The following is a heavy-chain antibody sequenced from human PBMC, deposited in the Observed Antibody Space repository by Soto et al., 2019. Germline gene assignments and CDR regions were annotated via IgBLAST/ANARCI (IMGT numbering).Heavy chain of an antibody. D-gene: IGHD5-12*01. Sequence: SESLSLSRPVPCGPITSYYWSWIPQPAGKGLDCVVRIYYSVITNYNPCLKIRFTISVDTSKNRLSLKLSSVTAADTAVYYCARKSDMATIKGGDAFDIWGQGTMVTV. J-gene: IGHJ3*02. V-gene: IGHV4-4*07. CDR2: IYYSVIT. CDR1: CGPITSYY. CDR3: ARKSDMATIKGGDAFDI.